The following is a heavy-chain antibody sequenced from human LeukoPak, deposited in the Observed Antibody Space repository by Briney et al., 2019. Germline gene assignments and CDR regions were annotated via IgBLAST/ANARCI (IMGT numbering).Heavy chain of an antibody. CDR3: ARVVDGSDY. CDR1: GFTFSSYE. CDR2: ISSSGSTI. D-gene: IGHD3-10*01. J-gene: IGHJ4*02. V-gene: IGHV3-48*03. Sequence: GGSLRLSCAASGFTFSSYEMNWVRQAPGKGLEWVSYISSSGSTIYYADSVKGRFTISKDNAKNSLYLQMNSLRAEDTAVYYCARVVDGSDYWGQGTLVTVSS.